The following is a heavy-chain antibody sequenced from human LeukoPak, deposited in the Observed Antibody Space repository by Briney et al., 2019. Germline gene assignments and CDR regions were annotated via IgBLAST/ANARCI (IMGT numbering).Heavy chain of an antibody. CDR2: IYDSGST. D-gene: IGHD2-21*02. J-gene: IGHJ5*02. Sequence: SETLSLTCTVSGGSISSSSYYWGWIRQPPGKGLEWIVSIYDSGSTYHNPPLKSRVTISVDTSKNQFSLKLNSVTAADTAVYYCARHAYCGGDCFWFDPWGQGTLVTVSS. CDR1: GGSISSSSYY. CDR3: ARHAYCGGDCFWFDP. V-gene: IGHV4-39*01.